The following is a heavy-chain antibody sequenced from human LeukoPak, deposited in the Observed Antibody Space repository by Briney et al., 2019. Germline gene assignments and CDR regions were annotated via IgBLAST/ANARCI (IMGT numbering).Heavy chain of an antibody. CDR2: ISGGDDKT. J-gene: IGHJ2*01. V-gene: IGHV3-23*01. CDR3: ARDLGRLLYRHFDL. CDR1: GFTFSSYT. D-gene: IGHD7-27*01. Sequence: GGSLRLPCAASGFTFSSYTMTWVRQAPGKGLEWVSCISGGDDKTYYADSVKGRFTISRDDSKTTLYLQMNSLRAEDAAVYYCARDLGRLLYRHFDLWGRGTLVTVSS.